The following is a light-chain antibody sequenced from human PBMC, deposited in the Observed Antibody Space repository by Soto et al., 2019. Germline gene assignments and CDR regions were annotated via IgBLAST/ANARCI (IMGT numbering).Light chain of an antibody. J-gene: IGKJ1*01. CDR2: GAS. Sequence: DIVLTQSPGTLSLSPGDRATLSCRAGQSVSSNLAWYQQKPGQAPRLLIYGASTRATGIPARFSGSGSGTEFTLTISSLQSEDFAAYYCQQYNNWPLSWTFGQGTKVDI. CDR3: QQYNNWPLSWT. CDR1: QSVSSN. V-gene: IGKV3-15*01.